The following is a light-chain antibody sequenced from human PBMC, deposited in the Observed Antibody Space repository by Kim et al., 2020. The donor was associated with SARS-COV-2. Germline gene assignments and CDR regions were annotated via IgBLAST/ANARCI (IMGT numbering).Light chain of an antibody. J-gene: IGKJ4*01. CDR3: QQRRTWPLT. CDR2: DVS. CDR1: QSIGNW. Sequence: EIVLTQSPATLSLSPGERATLSCRASQSIGNWLAWYQQKSGQAPRLLIYDVSNRATGIPARFSGSWSGTDFTLTISSLEPEDFAVYYCQQRRTWPLTFGGGTKVDIK. V-gene: IGKV3-11*01.